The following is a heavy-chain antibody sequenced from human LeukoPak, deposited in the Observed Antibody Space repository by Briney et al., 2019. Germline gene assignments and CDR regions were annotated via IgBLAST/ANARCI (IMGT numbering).Heavy chain of an antibody. CDR1: GFTISSYW. V-gene: IGHV3-7*05. CDR3: VRDITAFDY. Sequence: GGSLRLSCAASGFTISSYWMSWVRQAPGKGLEWVANIKPDGSEKYYVDSVKGRFTISRDNAKNPLYLQMNSLRAEDTAVYYCVRDITAFDYWGQGILVTVSS. J-gene: IGHJ4*02. CDR2: IKPDGSEK. D-gene: IGHD1-14*01.